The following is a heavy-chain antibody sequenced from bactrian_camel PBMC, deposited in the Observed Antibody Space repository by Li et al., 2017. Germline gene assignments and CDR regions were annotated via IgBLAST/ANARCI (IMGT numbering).Heavy chain of an antibody. D-gene: IGHD3*01. J-gene: IGHJ6*01. CDR1: GYMRGSYC. CDR2: IDSHGLA. CDR3: AADLGDCSTGDCYCHPANDFRY. Sequence: VQLVESGGGSVQAGGSLRLSCAAAGYMRGSYCMGWFRQAPGKEREGVAVIDSHGLAKYADSVKGRFTISQDNTKNTLFLQMNNLKPEDTGMYYCAADLGDCSTGDCYCHPANDFRYWGQGTQVTVS. V-gene: IGHV3S53*01.